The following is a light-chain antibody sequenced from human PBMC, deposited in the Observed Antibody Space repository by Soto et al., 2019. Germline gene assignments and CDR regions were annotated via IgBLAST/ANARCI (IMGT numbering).Light chain of an antibody. CDR1: QSVSSSY. CDR2: GAS. Sequence: EIVLTQSPGTLSLSPGERATLSCRASQSVSSSYLAWYQQKPGQAPRLLIYGASSRATGIPDRFSGSGSGTDFTLTISRLEAEDFAVYYWRQYGSSPMYTFGQGTKLEIK. J-gene: IGKJ2*01. V-gene: IGKV3-20*01. CDR3: RQYGSSPMYT.